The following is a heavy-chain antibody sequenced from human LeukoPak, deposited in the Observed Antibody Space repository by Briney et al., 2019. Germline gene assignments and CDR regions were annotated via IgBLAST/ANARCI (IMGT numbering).Heavy chain of an antibody. CDR3: ARGGSSSWYNWFDP. Sequence: GRSLRLSCAASGFTFSSYGMHWVRQAPGKGLEWVAVIWYDGSNKYYADSVKGRFTISRDNSKNTLYLQMNSLRAEDTAVYYCARGGSSSWYNWFDPWGQGTLVTVSS. D-gene: IGHD6-13*01. J-gene: IGHJ5*02. CDR2: IWYDGSNK. V-gene: IGHV3-33*01. CDR1: GFTFSSYG.